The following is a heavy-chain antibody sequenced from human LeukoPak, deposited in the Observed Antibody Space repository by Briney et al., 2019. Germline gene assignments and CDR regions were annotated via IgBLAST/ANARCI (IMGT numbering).Heavy chain of an antibody. CDR3: APRGVVIDY. D-gene: IGHD3-3*01. Sequence: GGSLRLSCAASGFTFSSYWMHWVRQAPGKVLVWVSRINSDGSSTTYADSVKGRFTISRDNAKNSLYLQMNSLRDEDTAVYYCAPRGVVIDYWGQGTLVTVSS. CDR2: INSDGSST. J-gene: IGHJ4*02. V-gene: IGHV3-74*01. CDR1: GFTFSSYW.